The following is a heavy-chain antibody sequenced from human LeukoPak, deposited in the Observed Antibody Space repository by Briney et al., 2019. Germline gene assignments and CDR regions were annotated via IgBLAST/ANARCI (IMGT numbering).Heavy chain of an antibody. CDR2: IRYDGSNK. CDR3: AKVQHFGVDWFDP. D-gene: IGHD3-3*01. CDR1: VFTFSSYG. V-gene: IGHV3-30*02. J-gene: IGHJ5*02. Sequence: GGSLRLSCAASVFTFSSYGMHWVRQAPGKGLEWVAFIRYDGSNKYYADSVKGRFTISRDNSKNTLYLQMNSLRAEDTAVSYCAKVQHFGVDWFDPWGQGTLVTVSS.